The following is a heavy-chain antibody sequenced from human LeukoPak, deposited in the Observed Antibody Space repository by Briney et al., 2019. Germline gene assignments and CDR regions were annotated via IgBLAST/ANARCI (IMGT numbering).Heavy chain of an antibody. J-gene: IGHJ6*02. CDR1: GGTFSSYA. D-gene: IGHD5-18*01. CDR3: ARDRLKAAMVYYYYGMDV. V-gene: IGHV1-69*04. CDR2: IIPIFGIA. Sequence: SVKVSCKASGGTFSSYAISWVRQAPGQGLEWMGRIIPIFGIANYAQKFQGRVTITADKSTSTAYMELSSLRSEDTAVYYCARDRLKAAMVYYYYGMDVWSQGTTVTVSS.